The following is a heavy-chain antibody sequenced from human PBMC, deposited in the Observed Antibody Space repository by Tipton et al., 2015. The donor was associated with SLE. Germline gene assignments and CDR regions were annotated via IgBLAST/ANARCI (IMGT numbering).Heavy chain of an antibody. CDR1: GFTFDDYA. V-gene: IGHV3-9*01. CDR3: ARDADEDYFDY. CDR2: ISWNSGSI. Sequence: SLRLSCAASGFTFDDYAMHWVRQAPGKGLEWVSGISWNSGSIGYADSVKGRFTISRDNAKNSLYLQMNSLRAEDTAVYYCARDADEDYFDYWGQGTLVTVSS. J-gene: IGHJ4*02.